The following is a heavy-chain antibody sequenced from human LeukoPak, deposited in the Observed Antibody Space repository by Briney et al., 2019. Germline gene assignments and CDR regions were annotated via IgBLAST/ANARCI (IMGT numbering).Heavy chain of an antibody. CDR3: TSIMVATDY. CDR1: GFTFSGSG. J-gene: IGHJ4*02. D-gene: IGHD2-8*01. Sequence: PGGSLRLSCAASGFTFSGSGMHWVRQASGKGLEWVGRIRSKANSYATAYAASVKGRFTISRDDSKNTAYLQMNSLKTEDTAVYYCTSIMVATDYWGQGTLVTVSS. CDR2: IRSKANSYAT. V-gene: IGHV3-73*01.